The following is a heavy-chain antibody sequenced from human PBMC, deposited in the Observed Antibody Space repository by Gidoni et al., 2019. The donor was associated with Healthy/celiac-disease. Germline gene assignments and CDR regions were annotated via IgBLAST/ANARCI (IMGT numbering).Heavy chain of an antibody. J-gene: IGHJ5*02. CDR2: IYYSGST. V-gene: IGHV4-59*01. CDR1: GGSISSYY. D-gene: IGHD1-26*01. Sequence: QVQLLESGPGLVKPSETLSLTCHVSGGSISSYYWSWIRQPPGKVLEWIGYIYYSGSTNYNPSLKSRVTISVDTSKNQFSLKLSSVTAADTAVYYCARDSETYRGWFDPWGQGTLVTVSS. CDR3: ARDSETYRGWFDP.